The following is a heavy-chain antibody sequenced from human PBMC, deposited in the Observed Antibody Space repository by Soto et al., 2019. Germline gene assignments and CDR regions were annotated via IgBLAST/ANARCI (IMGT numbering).Heavy chain of an antibody. Sequence: PGGSLRLSCATSGFTLSSHWMTWVRQAPGKGLEWVAVISYDGTEEKYADSVKGRATVSRDNSKNTVYLQMNRLRGDDSAIYYCAKGRFDVVTISPFDHWGQGTLVTVSS. CDR2: ISYDGTEE. CDR3: AKGRFDVVTISPFDH. D-gene: IGHD3-3*02. CDR1: GFTLSSHW. V-gene: IGHV3-30*18. J-gene: IGHJ4*01.